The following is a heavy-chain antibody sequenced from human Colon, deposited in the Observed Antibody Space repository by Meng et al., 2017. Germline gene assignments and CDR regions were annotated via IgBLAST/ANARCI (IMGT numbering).Heavy chain of an antibody. CDR2: GST. CDR3: ARDNWGSLDY. V-gene: IGHV4-61*01. Sequence: PLQESGPGLVRPSETLSLTCPVSGASVSDTNYAWSWIRQPPGKGLEWIGYGSTNHNPSLKSRVTISVDTSKNQFSLTLNSVTAADTAVYYCARDNWGSLDYWGQGTLVTVSS. CDR1: GASVSDTNYA. D-gene: IGHD7-27*01. J-gene: IGHJ4*02.